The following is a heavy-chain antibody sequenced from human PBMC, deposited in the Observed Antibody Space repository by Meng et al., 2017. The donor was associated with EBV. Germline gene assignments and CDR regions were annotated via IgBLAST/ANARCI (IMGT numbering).Heavy chain of an antibody. CDR3: ARGRYYGDYFWFDP. CDR2: IYYSGST. V-gene: IGHV4-61*01. CDR1: GGSVSSGSYY. J-gene: IGHJ5*02. D-gene: IGHD4-17*01. Sequence: QVQLQESGPGLVKPSETLSPTCPASGGSVSSGSYYWSWIRQPPGKGLEWIGYIYYSGSTNYNPSLKSRVTISVDTSKNQFSLKLSSVTAADTAVYYCARGRYYGDYFWFDPWGQGTLVTVAS.